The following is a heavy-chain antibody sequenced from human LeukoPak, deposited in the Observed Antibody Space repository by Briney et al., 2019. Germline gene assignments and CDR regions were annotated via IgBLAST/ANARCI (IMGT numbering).Heavy chain of an antibody. CDR1: GFTFSSYG. CDR3: AKPARTDYADY. J-gene: IGHJ4*02. D-gene: IGHD1-14*01. Sequence: GGSLRLSCAASGFTFSSYGMHWVRQAPGKGLEWVAVISYDGSNKYYADSVKGRFTISRDNSKNTLYLQMNSLRAEDTAIYYCAKPARTDYADYWGQGTLVTVSS. CDR2: ISYDGSNK. V-gene: IGHV3-30*18.